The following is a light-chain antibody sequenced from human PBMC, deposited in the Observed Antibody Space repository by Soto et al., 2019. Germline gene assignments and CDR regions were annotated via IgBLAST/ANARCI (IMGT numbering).Light chain of an antibody. CDR1: QSVSSSY. V-gene: IGKV3-20*01. Sequence: EIVLTQSPGTLSLSPGERATLSCRASQSVSSSYLAWYQQKPGQAPRLLIYGAYSRATGIPDRFSGSGSGTDLTLTISRLEPEDFAVYYCQQYGSSPPYTFGQRTKLQI. J-gene: IGKJ2*01. CDR3: QQYGSSPPYT. CDR2: GAY.